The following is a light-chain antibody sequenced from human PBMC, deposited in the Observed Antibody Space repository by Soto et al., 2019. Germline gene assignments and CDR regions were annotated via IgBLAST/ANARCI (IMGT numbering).Light chain of an antibody. Sequence: DIVLTQSPSTLSASVGDRVTITCRASQSVSTRLAWYQQRPGKAPKLLIYKASTLKSGVPSRFSGSGSGTEFILTISSLQPDDFATYYCQQYYTYPWTFGQGTKVDIK. CDR2: KAS. CDR3: QQYYTYPWT. J-gene: IGKJ1*01. CDR1: QSVSTR. V-gene: IGKV1-5*03.